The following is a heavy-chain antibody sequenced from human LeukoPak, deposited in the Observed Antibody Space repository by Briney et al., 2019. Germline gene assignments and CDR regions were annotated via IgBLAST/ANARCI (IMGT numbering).Heavy chain of an antibody. CDR3: ARSGALWYFDL. D-gene: IGHD3-10*01. CDR2: ISSSSSTI. Sequence: GGSLRLSCAASGFTFSSYGMTWVRQAPGKGLEWVSYISSSSSTIYYADSVKGRFAISRDNAKNSLYLQLNSLRAGDTAVYYCARSGALWYFDLWGRGTLVTVSS. V-gene: IGHV3-48*01. CDR1: GFTFSSYG. J-gene: IGHJ2*01.